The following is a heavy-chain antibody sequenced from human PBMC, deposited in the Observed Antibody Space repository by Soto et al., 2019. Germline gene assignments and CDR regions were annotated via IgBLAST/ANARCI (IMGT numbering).Heavy chain of an antibody. CDR3: NRGSEYDFWSGYL. CDR2: IVPMFGTS. CDR1: GGTSTRYA. D-gene: IGHD3-3*01. V-gene: IGHV1-69*06. Sequence: QARLVQSGAEVRKPGSSVKVSCKVTGGTSTRYALNWGRQSPGQGLEWMGGIVPMFGTSNYAQKFHGRVTITADTATNIAYMELRILTSEDTAVYYCNRGSEYDFWSGYLWCQGTLVSVSS. J-gene: IGHJ4*02.